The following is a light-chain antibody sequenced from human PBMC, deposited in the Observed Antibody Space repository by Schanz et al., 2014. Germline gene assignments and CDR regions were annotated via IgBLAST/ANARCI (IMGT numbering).Light chain of an antibody. V-gene: IGKV3-15*01. J-gene: IGKJ1*01. CDR2: GAS. CDR3: QQYNSWPRT. Sequence: EIVLTQSPGTLSLSPGERATLSCRASQSVSSSYLAWYQQKPGQAPRLLIYGASTRATGIPARFSGSGSGTGFTLTIGSLQSVDFAVYYCQQYNSWPRTFGQGTKVEIK. CDR1: QSVSSSY.